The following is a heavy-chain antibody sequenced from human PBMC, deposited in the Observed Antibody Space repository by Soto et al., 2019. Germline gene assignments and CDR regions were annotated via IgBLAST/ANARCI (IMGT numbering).Heavy chain of an antibody. CDR3: ANHRVACIRTGCYTGAYYDYGMDV. CDR1: GFTFSSDA. CDR2: ISGSGGRT. Sequence: EVQLLESGGGLVQPGGSLRLSCAASGFTFSSDAMSWVRQAPVKGLEWVSAISGSGGRTYYADAVKGRFTISRDNSKNTLYLQMNSLRAEDTAVYYCANHRVACIRTGCYTGAYYDYGMDVWGKVTTVTVAS. V-gene: IGHV3-23*01. D-gene: IGHD2-2*02. J-gene: IGHJ6*04.